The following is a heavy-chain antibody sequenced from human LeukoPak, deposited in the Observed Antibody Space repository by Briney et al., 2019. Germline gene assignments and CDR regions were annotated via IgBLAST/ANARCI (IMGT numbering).Heavy chain of an antibody. Sequence: GGSLRLSCAVSGFSVSGNYMTWVRQAPGKGLEWVSSVSSSSSYIYYADSVKGRFTISRDNAKNSLSLQMNSLRAEDTAVYYCARGFYDFWSSYYTYFDYWGQGTLVTVSS. CDR1: GFSVSGNY. V-gene: IGHV3-21*01. CDR2: VSSSSSYI. D-gene: IGHD3-3*01. CDR3: ARGFYDFWSSYYTYFDY. J-gene: IGHJ4*02.